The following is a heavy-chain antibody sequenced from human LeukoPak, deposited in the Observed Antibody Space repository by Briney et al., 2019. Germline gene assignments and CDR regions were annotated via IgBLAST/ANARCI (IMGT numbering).Heavy chain of an antibody. D-gene: IGHD1-1*01. J-gene: IGHJ4*02. CDR3: ARDLGQASDHPTYNWNFGY. CDR2: IKPDGSER. V-gene: IGHV3-7*01. Sequence: GGSLRLSCAASGFTFSSYWMHWVRRAPGKGLEWVANIKPDGSERYYVDSVKGRFTISRDNAWNSLYLQMNSLRVEDTGVYYCARDLGQASDHPTYNWNFGYWGEGTLVTVSS. CDR1: GFTFSSYW.